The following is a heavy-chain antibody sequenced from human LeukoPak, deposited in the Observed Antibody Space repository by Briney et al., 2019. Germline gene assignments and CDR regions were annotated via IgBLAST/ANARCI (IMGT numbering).Heavy chain of an antibody. Sequence: SETLSLTCAVYGGSFSGYYWSWIRQPPGKGREWIGEINHRGSTNYNPSLKSRVTISVDTSKNQSSLKLRSVTAADTAVYYCARAIDFAVWGQGTLVIVSS. CDR2: INHRGST. V-gene: IGHV4-34*01. CDR3: ARAIDFAV. J-gene: IGHJ4*02. D-gene: IGHD3-3*01. CDR1: GGSFSGYY.